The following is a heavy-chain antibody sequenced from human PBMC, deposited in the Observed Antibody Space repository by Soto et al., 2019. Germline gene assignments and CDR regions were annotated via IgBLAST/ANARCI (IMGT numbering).Heavy chain of an antibody. J-gene: IGHJ5*02. Sequence: ASVKVSCKASGYTFTGYYMHWVRQAPGQGLEWMGWINPNSGGTNYAQKYQGRVTMTRDTSISTAYMELSRLRSDDTAVYYCARGRRYCSGGSCLISWFDPWGQGTLLTVSS. V-gene: IGHV1-2*02. CDR1: GYTFTGYY. CDR3: ARGRRYCSGGSCLISWFDP. CDR2: INPNSGGT. D-gene: IGHD2-15*01.